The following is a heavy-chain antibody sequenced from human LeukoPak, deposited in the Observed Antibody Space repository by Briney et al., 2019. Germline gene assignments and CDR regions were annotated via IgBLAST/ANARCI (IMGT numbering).Heavy chain of an antibody. CDR2: INHSGST. D-gene: IGHD3-22*01. CDR3: ARDQTYYVSSGYYYVTYLQH. Sequence: SETLSLTCAVYGGSFSGYYWSWIRQPPGKGLEWIGEINHSGSTNYNPSLKSRVTMSLDTSKKQFSLNLTSVTAADTAVYYCARDQTYYVSSGYYYVTYLQHWGQGILVTVSS. CDR1: GGSFSGYY. V-gene: IGHV4-34*01. J-gene: IGHJ1*01.